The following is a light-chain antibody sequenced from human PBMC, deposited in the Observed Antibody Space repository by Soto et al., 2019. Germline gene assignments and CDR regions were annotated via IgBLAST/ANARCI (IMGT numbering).Light chain of an antibody. CDR1: SSDVGTYNY. CDR3: SSYTSSSTGV. J-gene: IGLJ1*01. Sequence: QSALTQPASVSGSPGQSITISCTGASSDVGTYNYVSWYQQHPGKAPKLMIYDVSNRPSGVSDRFSGSKSGNTASLTISGLQAEDEADYYCSSYTSSSTGVFGTGTNSPS. V-gene: IGLV2-14*01. CDR2: DVS.